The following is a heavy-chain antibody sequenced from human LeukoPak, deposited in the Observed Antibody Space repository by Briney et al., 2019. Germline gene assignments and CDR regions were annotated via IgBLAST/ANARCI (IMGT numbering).Heavy chain of an antibody. J-gene: IGHJ4*02. V-gene: IGHV3-53*01. CDR2: NYSGGNT. D-gene: IGHD4-23*01. Sequence: GGSLRLSCTASGFTDSRRFMRWVRHAPGGGLVGVIVNYSGGNTYYADSVKGRFTITKDNSKNTASLQMNSLRAEDTAVYYGARGADRWNYFDYWGQGTLVTVSS. CDR3: ARGADRWNYFDY. CDR1: GFTDSRRF.